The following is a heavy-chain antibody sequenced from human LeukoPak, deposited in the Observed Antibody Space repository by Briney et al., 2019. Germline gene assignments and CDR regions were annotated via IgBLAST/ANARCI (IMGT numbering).Heavy chain of an antibody. CDR3: TRDPNGDYVGAFES. CDR2: ITGGHFPT. J-gene: IGHJ5*01. Sequence: PGGSLRRSCAASGFSFSNFAMTWVRQAPGKGLEWVSSITGGHFPTYYTDSVKGRFTISRDNSKNTLYLQMNSLRADDTAVYYCTRDPNGDYVGAFESWGQGTLVTVSS. CDR1: GFSFSNFA. D-gene: IGHD4-17*01. V-gene: IGHV3-23*01.